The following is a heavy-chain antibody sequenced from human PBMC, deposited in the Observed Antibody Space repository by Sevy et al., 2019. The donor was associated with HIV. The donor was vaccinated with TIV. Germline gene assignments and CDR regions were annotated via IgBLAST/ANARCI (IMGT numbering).Heavy chain of an antibody. V-gene: IGHV4-59*13. J-gene: IGHJ4*02. CDR1: GGYISSYY. Sequence: SETLSLICTVSGGYISSYYWSWIRQPPGKGLEWIGYIYNNGNSNYNPSLKSRLIISADTSKNQLSLKLSSVTAADPAVYYCARVSYYYDSGGRPLYSFDYWGQGTLVTVSS. CDR2: IYNNGNS. D-gene: IGHD3-22*01. CDR3: ARVSYYYDSGGRPLYSFDY.